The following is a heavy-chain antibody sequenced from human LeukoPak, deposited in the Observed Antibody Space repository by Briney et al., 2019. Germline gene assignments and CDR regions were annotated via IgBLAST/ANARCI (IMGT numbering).Heavy chain of an antibody. CDR3: ARYVSSSWSYYYYYYYMDV. CDR2: IKQDGSEK. CDR1: GFTFSGYW. Sequence: PGGSLRLSCAASGFTFSGYWMSWVRQAPGKGLEWVANIKQDGSEKYYVDSVKGRFTISRDNAKNSLYLQMNSLRAEDTAVYYCARYVSSSWSYYYYYYYMDVWGKGTTVTVSS. V-gene: IGHV3-7*01. D-gene: IGHD6-13*01. J-gene: IGHJ6*03.